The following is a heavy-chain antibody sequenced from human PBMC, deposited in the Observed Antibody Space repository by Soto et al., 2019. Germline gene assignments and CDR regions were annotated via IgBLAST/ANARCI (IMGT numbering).Heavy chain of an antibody. CDR1: GYTFTAYY. D-gene: IGHD3-3*01. CDR2: MNPNSGNT. J-gene: IGHJ6*02. V-gene: IGHV1-8*02. CDR3: ARGRDFWSGYYLPEGYGMDV. Sequence: ASVKISCKASGYTFTAYYMQWVRQATGQGLEWMGWMNPNSGNTGYAQKFQGRVTMTRNTSISTAYMELSSLRSEGTAVYYCARGRDFWSGYYLPEGYGMDVWGQGTTVTVSS.